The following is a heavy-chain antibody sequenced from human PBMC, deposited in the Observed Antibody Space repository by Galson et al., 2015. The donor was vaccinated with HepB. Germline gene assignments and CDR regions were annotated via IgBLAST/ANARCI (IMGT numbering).Heavy chain of an antibody. V-gene: IGHV1-18*04. CDR2: ISGYNGNT. Sequence: SVKVSCKASDYTFTNFGITWVRQAPGQGPEWMGWISGYNGNTDYAQNLQGRVTITADKSTSTAYMELSSLRSEDTAVYYCAGGSSIAARPPVWGQGTTVTVSS. CDR1: DYTFTNFG. J-gene: IGHJ6*02. D-gene: IGHD6-6*01. CDR3: AGGSSIAARPPV.